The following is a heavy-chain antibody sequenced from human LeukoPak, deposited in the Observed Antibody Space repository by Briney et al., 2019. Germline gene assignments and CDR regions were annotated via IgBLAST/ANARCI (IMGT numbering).Heavy chain of an antibody. V-gene: IGHV3-66*01. Sequence: GGSLRLSCAASGFTVSSNYMNWGRQAPGKGLEWVSVIYSGGSTYYADSVEGRFTISRHNSKSTLYLQMNSLRAEDSAVYYCPSIFYWGQGTLVTVSS. CDR2: IYSGGST. CDR3: PSIFY. CDR1: GFTVSSNY. J-gene: IGHJ4*02.